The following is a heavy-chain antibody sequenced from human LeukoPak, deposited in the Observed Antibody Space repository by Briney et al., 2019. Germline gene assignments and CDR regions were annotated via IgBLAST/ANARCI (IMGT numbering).Heavy chain of an antibody. CDR1: GYTFTGYY. D-gene: IGHD3-3*01. Sequence: ASVKVSCEASGYTFTGYYMHWVRQAPGQGLEWMGWINPNSGGTNYAQKFQGRVTMTRDTSISTAYMELSRLRSDDTAVYYCARTLSVLRFLEWLFFDYWGQGTLVTVSS. CDR3: ARTLSVLRFLEWLFFDY. CDR2: INPNSGGT. J-gene: IGHJ4*02. V-gene: IGHV1-2*02.